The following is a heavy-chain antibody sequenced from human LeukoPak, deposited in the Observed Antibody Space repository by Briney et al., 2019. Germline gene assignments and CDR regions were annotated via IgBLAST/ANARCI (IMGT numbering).Heavy chain of an antibody. V-gene: IGHV4-30-2*01. Sequence: SQTLSLTCAVSGGSISSGGYSWSWIRQPPGKGLEWIGYIYHSGSTYYNPSLKSRVTISVDRSKNQFSLKLSSVTAAGTAVYYCARCITMVRGVPDAFDIWGQGTMVTVSS. CDR1: GGSISSGGYS. CDR3: ARCITMVRGVPDAFDI. D-gene: IGHD3-10*01. J-gene: IGHJ3*02. CDR2: IYHSGST.